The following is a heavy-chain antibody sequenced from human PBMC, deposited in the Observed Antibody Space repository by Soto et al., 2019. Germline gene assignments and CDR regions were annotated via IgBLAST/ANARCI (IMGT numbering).Heavy chain of an antibody. CDR3: ARAPNIVVVVAATRHYYMDV. V-gene: IGHV4-34*01. CDR2: INHSGST. Sequence: SQTLCLTCIACGGSVWSSYWDGIRQSPGKGLEWIGEINHSGSTNYNPSLKSRVTISVDTSKNQFSLKLSSVTAADTAVYYCARAPNIVVVVAATRHYYMDVWGKGTTVTVSS. CDR1: GGSVWSSY. J-gene: IGHJ6*03. D-gene: IGHD2-15*01.